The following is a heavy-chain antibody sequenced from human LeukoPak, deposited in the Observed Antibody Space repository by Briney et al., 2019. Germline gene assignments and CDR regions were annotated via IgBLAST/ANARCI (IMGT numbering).Heavy chain of an antibody. J-gene: IGHJ4*02. CDR1: GFTVSSSY. CDR3: ARGPVWWLRGMSFDY. Sequence: PGGSLRLSCAASGFTVSSSYMSWVRQAPGKGLEWIGEINHSGSTNYNPSLKSRVTISVDTSKNQFSLKLSSVTAADTAVYYCARGPVWWLRGMSFDYWGQGTLVTVSS. V-gene: IGHV4-34*01. CDR2: INHSGST. D-gene: IGHD5-12*01.